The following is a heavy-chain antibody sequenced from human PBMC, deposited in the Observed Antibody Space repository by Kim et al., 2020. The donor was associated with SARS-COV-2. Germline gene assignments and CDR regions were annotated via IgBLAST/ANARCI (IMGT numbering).Heavy chain of an antibody. CDR3: TLIPPYGDYSNYYYGMDV. J-gene: IGHJ6*02. CDR2: IRSKGYGETT. V-gene: IGHV3-49*03. Sequence: GGSLRLSCTASGFKFDDYVVSWFRQAPGKGLEWVGFIRSKGYGETTEYVASVKGRFTISRDDSKSIAYLQINSLKTEDTAVYYCTLIPPYGDYSNYYYGMDVWGQGTTVTVSS. CDR1: GFKFDDYV. D-gene: IGHD4-17*01.